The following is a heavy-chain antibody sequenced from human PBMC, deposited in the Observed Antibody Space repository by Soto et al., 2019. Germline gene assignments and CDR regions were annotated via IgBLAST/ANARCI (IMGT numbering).Heavy chain of an antibody. J-gene: IGHJ3*02. CDR2: IYPGDSDT. Sequence: PGESLKISCKGSGYSFTSYWIGWVRQMPGKGLEWMGIIYPGDSDTRYSPSFQGQVTISADKSISTAYLQWSSLKASDTAMYYCARNNGRGYSSSSDAFDIWGQGTMVTVSS. V-gene: IGHV5-51*01. CDR1: GYSFTSYW. CDR3: ARNNGRGYSSSSDAFDI. D-gene: IGHD6-6*01.